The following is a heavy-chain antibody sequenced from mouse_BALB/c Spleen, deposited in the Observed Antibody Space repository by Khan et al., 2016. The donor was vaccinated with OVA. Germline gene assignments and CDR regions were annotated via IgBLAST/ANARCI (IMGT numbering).Heavy chain of an antibody. CDR1: GFAFSSYD. J-gene: IGHJ1*01. CDR3: TRRPGYFDV. V-gene: IGHV5-12-1*01. CDR2: FSSGGDNT. Sequence: EVELVESGGGLVKPGGSLKLSCTASGFAFSSYDMSWVRQTPEKRLEWVAYFSSGGDNTYSPDTVKGRFTISRDNAKNTLYLQMSSLKSEDTAIYYCTRRPGYFDVWGAGTTVTVSS.